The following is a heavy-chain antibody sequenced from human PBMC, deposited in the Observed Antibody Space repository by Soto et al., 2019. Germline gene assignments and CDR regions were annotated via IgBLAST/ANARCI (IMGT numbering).Heavy chain of an antibody. D-gene: IGHD4-17*01. CDR3: ARADGDYDQYFQH. CDR2: INPNSGGT. Sequence: GASVKVSCKASGYTFTGYYMHWVRQAPGQGLEWMGWINPNSGGTNYAQKFQGWVTMTRDTSISTAYMELSRLRSDDTAVYYCARADGDYDQYFQHWGQGXLVTVHS. V-gene: IGHV1-2*04. J-gene: IGHJ1*01. CDR1: GYTFTGYY.